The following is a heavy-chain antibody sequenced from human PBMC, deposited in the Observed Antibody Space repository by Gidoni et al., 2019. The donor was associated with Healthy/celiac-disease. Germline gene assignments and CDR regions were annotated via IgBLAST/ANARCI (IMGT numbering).Heavy chain of an antibody. CDR1: GFTFSSYG. D-gene: IGHD2-8*01. J-gene: IGHJ3*02. CDR3: ARDNGRGAFDI. CDR2: ISYDGSNK. V-gene: IGHV3-30*03. Sequence: QVQLVESGGGVVQPGRSLRLSCAASGFTFSSYGMHWVRQAPGKGLEWVAVISYDGSNKYYADSVKGRFTISRDNSKNTLYLQMNSLRAEDTAVYYCARDNGRGAFDIWGQGTMVTVSS.